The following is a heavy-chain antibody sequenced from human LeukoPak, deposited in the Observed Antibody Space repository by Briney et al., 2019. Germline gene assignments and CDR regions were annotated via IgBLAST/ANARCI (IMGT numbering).Heavy chain of an antibody. J-gene: IGHJ4*02. CDR2: IIQSGNT. CDR3: TRGQRFGYPGY. Sequence: SETLSLTCAVYGGSFSGYYWNWIRQPPGKGLEWIGEIIQSGNTYYNPSLKSRVTISLDTSKNPVSLKLISVTAPDTAVYYCTRGQRFGYPGYWGQRTLVTVYS. D-gene: IGHD3-10*01. CDR1: GGSFSGYY. V-gene: IGHV4-34*01.